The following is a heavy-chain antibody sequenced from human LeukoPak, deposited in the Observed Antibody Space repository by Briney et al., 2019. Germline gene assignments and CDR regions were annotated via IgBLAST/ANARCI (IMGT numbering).Heavy chain of an antibody. CDR3: ARGFDSGSYSTNDY. CDR1: GYTFTGYY. J-gene: IGHJ4*02. Sequence: ASVEVSCKASGYTFTGYYMHWVRQAPGQGLEWMGWMNPKRGGTNYAQNLQGRVTMTRDTSISTAYMELNRLRSDDTAVYYCARGFDSGSYSTNDYWGQGTLVTVSS. CDR2: MNPKRGGT. V-gene: IGHV1-2*02. D-gene: IGHD1-26*01.